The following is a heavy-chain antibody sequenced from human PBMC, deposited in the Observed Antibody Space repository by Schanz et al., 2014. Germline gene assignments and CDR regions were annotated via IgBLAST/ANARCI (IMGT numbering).Heavy chain of an antibody. V-gene: IGHV3-23*04. CDR3: TRDRGALINHNDALDL. CDR1: GFTFSTYA. Sequence: EVQLVESGGGLVQPGGSLRLSCATSGFTFSTYAMSWVRQAPGKGLEWVSGISGSGVITYYAASVRGRFTISRDNSKNTVYLQMNSLRSEDTAVYYCTRDRGALINHNDALDLWGQGTMVSVSS. D-gene: IGHD3-16*01. CDR2: ISGSGVIT. J-gene: IGHJ3*01.